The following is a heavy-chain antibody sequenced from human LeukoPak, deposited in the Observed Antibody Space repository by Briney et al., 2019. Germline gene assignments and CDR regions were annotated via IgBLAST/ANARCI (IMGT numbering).Heavy chain of an antibody. D-gene: IGHD2-15*01. CDR3: ARQEYCSGGSCYTWFDP. CDR1: GYSITSYW. Sequence: GESLKISCKGSGYSITSYWIAWVRQMPGKGLVWMGMIYPADSDIRYSPSFQGQVTISADKSISTAYLQWSSLKASDTAMYYCARQEYCSGGSCYTWFDPWGQGTLVTVSS. V-gene: IGHV5-51*01. CDR2: IYPADSDI. J-gene: IGHJ5*02.